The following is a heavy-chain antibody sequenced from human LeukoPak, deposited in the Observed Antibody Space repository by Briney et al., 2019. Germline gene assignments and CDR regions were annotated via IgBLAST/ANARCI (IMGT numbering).Heavy chain of an antibody. J-gene: IGHJ4*02. Sequence: GGSLRLSCAASGFTLSSYAMSWVRQAPGKGLEWVSAISGSGYSTYYADSVKGRFAISRDNPKNTLYLQMNSLRAEDTAVYYCAKVSIAARPETSFDDWGQGTLVTVSS. CDR3: AKVSIAARPETSFDD. CDR1: GFTLSSYA. D-gene: IGHD6-6*01. V-gene: IGHV3-23*01. CDR2: ISGSGYST.